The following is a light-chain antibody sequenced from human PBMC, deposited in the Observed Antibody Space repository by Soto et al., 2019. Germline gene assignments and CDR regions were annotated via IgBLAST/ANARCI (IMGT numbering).Light chain of an antibody. CDR3: WSYAGGSCFYV. CDR1: SSDVGTYNL. V-gene: IGLV2-23*02. J-gene: IGLJ1*01. CDR2: QVS. Sequence: QSALTQPASVSGSPGQSITISCTGTSSDVGTYNLVSWYQQHPGKAPKLLFYQVSTWPSGVSKRFSGSKPGNTASLTISGLQTEHEADYYCWSYAGGSCFYVFGPGTKLTVL.